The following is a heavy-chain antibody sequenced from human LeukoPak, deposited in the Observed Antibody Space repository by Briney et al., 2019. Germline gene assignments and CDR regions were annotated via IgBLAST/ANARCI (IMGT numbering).Heavy chain of an antibody. CDR1: GFTFSSYG. D-gene: IGHD6-19*01. Sequence: GGSLRLSCAASGFTFSSYGMHWVRQAPGKGLAWVAVISYDGSNKYYADSVKGRFTISRDNSKNTLYLQMNSLRAEDTAVYYCARVDSSGWYSYYYYYMDVWGKGTTVTVSS. CDR3: ARVDSSGWYSYYYYYMDV. V-gene: IGHV3-30*03. J-gene: IGHJ6*03. CDR2: ISYDGSNK.